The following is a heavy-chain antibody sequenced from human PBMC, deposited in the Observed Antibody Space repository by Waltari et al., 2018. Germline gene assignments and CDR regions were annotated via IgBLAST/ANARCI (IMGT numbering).Heavy chain of an antibody. CDR2: INPNSGDT. CDR1: GYNFTGYY. J-gene: IGHJ4*02. D-gene: IGHD4-17*01. Sequence: QVNLVQSGAEVKTPGASVKVSCKASGYNFTGYYIQGVRRAPGQGLEWMGRINPNSGDTNYAQKFQGRVTLTRDTSINTAYMELSRLKSDDTAVYYCARDLGSDYGNRDYWGQGTLVTVPS. V-gene: IGHV1-2*06. CDR3: ARDLGSDYGNRDY.